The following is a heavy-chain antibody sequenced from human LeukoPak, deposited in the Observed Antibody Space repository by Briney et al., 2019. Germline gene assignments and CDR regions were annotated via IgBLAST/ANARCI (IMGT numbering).Heavy chain of an antibody. J-gene: IGHJ6*02. Sequence: GESLKISCKGSGYSFTSYWIGWVRQMPGKSLEWMGIIYPGDSDTRYSPSFQGQVTISADKSISTAYLQWSSLKASDTAMYYCARHGRDGYNSTLYYYGMDVWGQGTTVTVSS. D-gene: IGHD5-24*01. CDR2: IYPGDSDT. V-gene: IGHV5-51*01. CDR1: GYSFTSYW. CDR3: ARHGRDGYNSTLYYYGMDV.